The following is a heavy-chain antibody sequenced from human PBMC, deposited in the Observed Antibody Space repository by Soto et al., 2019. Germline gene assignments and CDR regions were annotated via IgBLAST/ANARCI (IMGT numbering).Heavy chain of an antibody. V-gene: IGHV1-18*01. D-gene: IGHD6-19*01. CDR1: GYTFTNYG. J-gene: IGHJ4*02. CDR3: ARVLSTGIAVAGGY. CDR2: ISAYNGNT. Sequence: QVQLVQSGAEVKKPGASVKVSCKASGYTFTNYGISWVRQAPGQGLEWMGWISAYNGNTNYAQKLQGRVTMTTDTXTSTAYLELRSLTSDDTAVYYCARVLSTGIAVAGGYWGQGTLVTLPS.